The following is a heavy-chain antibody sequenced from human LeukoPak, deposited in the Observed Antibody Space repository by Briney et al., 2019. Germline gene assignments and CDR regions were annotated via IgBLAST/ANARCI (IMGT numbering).Heavy chain of an antibody. CDR2: INPSGGST. J-gene: IGHJ4*02. CDR3: ASESNYYDSSVY. CDR1: GYTFTSDY. Sequence: ASVKVSCKASGYTFTSDYMHWVRQAPGQGLEWMGIINPSGGSTSYAQKFQGRVTMTRDTSTSTVYTELSSLRSEDTAVYYCASESNYYDSSVYWGQGTLVTVSS. D-gene: IGHD3-22*01. V-gene: IGHV1-46*01.